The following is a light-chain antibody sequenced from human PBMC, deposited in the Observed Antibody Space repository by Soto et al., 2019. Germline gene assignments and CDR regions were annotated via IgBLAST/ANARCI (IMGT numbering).Light chain of an antibody. V-gene: IGKV3-20*01. J-gene: IGKJ2*01. Sequence: EIVLTQSPGTLSLSPGERATLSCRASQSVYNNYLAWYQQKPGQTPRLLVNGASNRATGIPDRFSGGGSGTHFTLPISSLEPEDCAVCYCQQYGLPPHSFGQGTRVEIK. CDR3: QQYGLPPHS. CDR1: QSVYNNY. CDR2: GAS.